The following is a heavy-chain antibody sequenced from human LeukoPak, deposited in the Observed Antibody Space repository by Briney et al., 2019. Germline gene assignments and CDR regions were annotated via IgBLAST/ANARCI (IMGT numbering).Heavy chain of an antibody. CDR3: ARSPYTYGSLFYLDY. D-gene: IGHD5-18*01. CDR2: INPSGGST. J-gene: IGHJ4*02. V-gene: IGHV1-46*01. Sequence: GASVKVSCKASGYTFTGYYMHWVRQAPGQGLDWMGIINPSGGSTSYAQKFQGRVTLTRDTSTSTVYMELSSLRSEDTAVYYCARSPYTYGSLFYLDYWGQGTLVTVSS. CDR1: GYTFTGYY.